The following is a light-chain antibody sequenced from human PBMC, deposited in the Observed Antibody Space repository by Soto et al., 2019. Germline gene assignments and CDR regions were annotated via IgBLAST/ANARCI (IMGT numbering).Light chain of an antibody. CDR1: SSDVGAYNY. J-gene: IGLJ2*01. CDR2: DVN. CDR3: SSYTGSSTAV. V-gene: IGLV2-14*03. Sequence: QSVLTQPASVSGSPGQSITISCTGTSSDVGAYNYDSWYQQHPGKAPKLMIYDVNSRPSGISDRFSGSKSGNTASLTISGLQAEDEADYFCSSYTGSSTAVFGGGTKLTVL.